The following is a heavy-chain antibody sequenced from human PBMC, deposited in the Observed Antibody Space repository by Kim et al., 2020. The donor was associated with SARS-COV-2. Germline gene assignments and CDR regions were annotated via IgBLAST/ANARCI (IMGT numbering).Heavy chain of an antibody. V-gene: IGHV3-30*18. CDR2: ISYDGSNK. J-gene: IGHJ6*02. CDR1: GFTFSSYG. Sequence: GGSLRLSCAASGFTFSSYGMHWVRQAPGKGLEWVAVISYDGSNKYYADSVKGRFTISRDNSKNTLYLQMNSLRAEDTAVYYCAKSGGDFWSGYYYYYYGMDVWGQGTTVTVSS. CDR3: AKSGGDFWSGYYYYYYGMDV. D-gene: IGHD3-3*01.